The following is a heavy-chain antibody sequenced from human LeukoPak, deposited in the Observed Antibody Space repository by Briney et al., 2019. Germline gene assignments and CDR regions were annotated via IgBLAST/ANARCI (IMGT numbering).Heavy chain of an antibody. V-gene: IGHV4-61*02. J-gene: IGHJ4*02. D-gene: IGHD3-3*01. CDR2: IYTSGST. Sequence: SQTLSLTCNVSGGSITRSRYHWSWIRQPAGKGLEWIGRIYTSGSTSYNPSLKSRVTISLDTSNNQFSLKVTSVTAADTAVYYCAREDEWQENDYWGQGTLVLVSS. CDR1: GGSITRSRYH. CDR3: AREDEWQENDY.